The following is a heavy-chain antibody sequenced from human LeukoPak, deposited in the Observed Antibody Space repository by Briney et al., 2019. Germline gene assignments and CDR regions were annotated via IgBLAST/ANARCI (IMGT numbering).Heavy chain of an antibody. CDR1: GFTVSSNY. Sequence: GGSLRLSCAASGFTVSSNYMSWVRQAPGKGLEWVALIYSGGSTYYADSGKGRFTISRDNSKNTLYLQMNSLRAEDTAVYYCARGGVYSYGNYFDYWGQGTLVTVSS. CDR2: IYSGGST. J-gene: IGHJ4*02. D-gene: IGHD5-18*01. V-gene: IGHV3-66*01. CDR3: ARGGVYSYGNYFDY.